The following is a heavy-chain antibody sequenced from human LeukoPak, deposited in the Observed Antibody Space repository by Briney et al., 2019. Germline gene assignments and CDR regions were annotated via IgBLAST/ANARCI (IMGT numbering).Heavy chain of an antibody. CDR2: INPNSGGT. V-gene: IGHV1-2*02. Sequence: ASVKVSCKASGYTFTGYYMHWVRRAPGQGIEWMGWINPNSGGTNYAQKFQGRVTMTRDTSISTAYMELSRLRSDDTAVYYCARAPYYDFWSGSPSFYYMDVWGKGTTVTVSS. J-gene: IGHJ6*03. CDR1: GYTFTGYY. D-gene: IGHD3-3*01. CDR3: ARAPYYDFWSGSPSFYYMDV.